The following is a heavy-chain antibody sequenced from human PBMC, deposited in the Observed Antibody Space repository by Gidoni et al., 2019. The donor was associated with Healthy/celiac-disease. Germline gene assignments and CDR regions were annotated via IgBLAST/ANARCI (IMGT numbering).Heavy chain of an antibody. CDR1: GFPFSSYA. J-gene: IGHJ6*02. V-gene: IGHV3-23*01. Sequence: EVQLLESGGGLVQPGGSLRLSCAASGFPFSSYAMSWVRQAPGKGLEWVSAISGSGGSTYYADSVKGRFTISRDNSKNTLYLQMNSLRAEDTAVYYCAKPLDFWSGYFFYGMDVWGQGTTVTVSS. CDR3: AKPLDFWSGYFFYGMDV. CDR2: ISGSGGST. D-gene: IGHD3-3*01.